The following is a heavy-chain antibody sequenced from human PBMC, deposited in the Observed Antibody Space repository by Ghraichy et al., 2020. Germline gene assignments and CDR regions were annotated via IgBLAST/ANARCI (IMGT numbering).Heavy chain of an antibody. J-gene: IGHJ4*02. CDR2: INHSGST. Sequence: SETLSLTCAVYGGSFSGYYWSWIRQPPGKGLEWIGEINHSGSTNYNPSLKSRVTISVDTSKNQFSLKLSSVTAADTAVYYCARGGPWNYYDSSGYYYGYWGQGTLVTVSS. D-gene: IGHD3-22*01. CDR3: ARGGPWNYYDSSGYYYGY. CDR1: GGSFSGYY. V-gene: IGHV4-34*01.